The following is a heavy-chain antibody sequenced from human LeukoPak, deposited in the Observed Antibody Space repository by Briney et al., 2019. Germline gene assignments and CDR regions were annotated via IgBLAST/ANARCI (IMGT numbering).Heavy chain of an antibody. CDR1: GYTFTSYY. Sequence: ASVKVSCKASGYTFTSYYLHGVRQAPGQGLEWMGIINPSGGSTSYAQKFQGRVTMTRDTSTSTVYMELSSLRSEDTAVYYCARVRQQLDGMDVWGQGTTVTVSS. CDR2: INPSGGST. J-gene: IGHJ6*02. CDR3: ARVRQQLDGMDV. V-gene: IGHV1-46*01. D-gene: IGHD6-6*01.